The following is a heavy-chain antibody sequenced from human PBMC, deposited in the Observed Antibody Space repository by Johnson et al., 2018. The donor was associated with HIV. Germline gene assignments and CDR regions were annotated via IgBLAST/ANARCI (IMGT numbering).Heavy chain of an antibody. J-gene: IGHJ3*02. V-gene: IGHV3-30*18. D-gene: IGHD3-16*01. Sequence: QVQLVESGGGVVQPGRSLRLSCAASGFTFSSYGMHWVRQAPGKGLEWVAVISYDGSNKYYGDSVKGRFTISRDNAKNSLYLQMNSLRAEDTAVYYCAKCIWGSSLIDVFDIRGQGTTVIVSS. CDR2: ISYDGSNK. CDR3: AKCIWGSSLIDVFDI. CDR1: GFTFSSYG.